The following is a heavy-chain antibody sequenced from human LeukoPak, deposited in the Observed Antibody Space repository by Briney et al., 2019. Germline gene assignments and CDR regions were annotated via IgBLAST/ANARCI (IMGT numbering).Heavy chain of an antibody. V-gene: IGHV3-9*01. Sequence: PGGSLRLSCVGSGFAFHNYAMHWVRRPPGKGLEWVSAINWNSDTKAYADSVKGRFTISRDRARNSLYLQMDSPRPEDTALYYCAKDTGGNGAYFYAMDVWGQGTTVTVSS. CDR2: INWNSDTK. J-gene: IGHJ6*02. D-gene: IGHD4-23*01. CDR3: AKDTGGNGAYFYAMDV. CDR1: GFAFHNYA.